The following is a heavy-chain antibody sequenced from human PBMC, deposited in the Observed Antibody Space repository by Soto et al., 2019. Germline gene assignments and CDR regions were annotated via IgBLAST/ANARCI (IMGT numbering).Heavy chain of an antibody. CDR1: GGSVTSGTYY. Sequence: SETLSITCTVSGGSVTSGTYYWSWIRQPPGKGLEWIGNVYFSGITNYNSSLKSRLTISLDTSKKQFSLRLTSVTAADTAVYYCARENFGTSSFDYWGQGMLVTVSS. V-gene: IGHV4-61*01. D-gene: IGHD3-3*01. CDR3: ARENFGTSSFDY. CDR2: VYFSGIT. J-gene: IGHJ4*02.